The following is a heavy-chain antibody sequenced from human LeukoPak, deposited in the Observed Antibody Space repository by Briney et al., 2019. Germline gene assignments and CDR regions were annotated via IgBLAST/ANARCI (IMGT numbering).Heavy chain of an antibody. V-gene: IGHV3-30*02. J-gene: IGHJ6*02. Sequence: GGSLRLSCAASGFTFSSYGMHWVRQAPGKGLEWVAFIRYDGSNKYYADSVKGRFTISRDNSKNTLYLQMNSLRAEDTAVYYCARVDCSITSCYQLAGYYYYGMDVWGQGTTVTVSS. CDR3: ARVDCSITSCYQLAGYYYYGMDV. D-gene: IGHD2-2*01. CDR2: IRYDGSNK. CDR1: GFTFSSYG.